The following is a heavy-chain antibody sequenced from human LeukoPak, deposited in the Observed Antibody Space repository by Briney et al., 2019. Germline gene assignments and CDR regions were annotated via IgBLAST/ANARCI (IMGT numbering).Heavy chain of an antibody. CDR1: GGSISSYY. J-gene: IGHJ4*02. CDR2: IYYSGST. V-gene: IGHV4-59*01. Sequence: SETLSLTCTVSGGSISSYYWSWIRQPPGKGLEWIGYIYYSGSTNYNPSLKSRVTISVDTSKNQFSLKLSSVTAADTAVYYCAGRLRFLEWLFWGQGTLVTVSS. D-gene: IGHD3-3*01. CDR3: AGRLRFLEWLF.